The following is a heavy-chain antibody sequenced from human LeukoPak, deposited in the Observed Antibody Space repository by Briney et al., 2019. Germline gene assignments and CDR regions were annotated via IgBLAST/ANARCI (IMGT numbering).Heavy chain of an antibody. Sequence: ASVKVSCKASVYTFSAYYIHWVRQAPGQGLEWMAWINPSNGDTNYAQKFQGRVTMTRDTSISTAYMELTRLISDDTAVYYCARVGSSGWYVHPTLDYWGQGTLVTVSS. CDR2: INPSNGDT. CDR1: VYTFSAYY. CDR3: ARVGSSGWYVHPTLDY. J-gene: IGHJ4*02. D-gene: IGHD6-19*01. V-gene: IGHV1-2*02.